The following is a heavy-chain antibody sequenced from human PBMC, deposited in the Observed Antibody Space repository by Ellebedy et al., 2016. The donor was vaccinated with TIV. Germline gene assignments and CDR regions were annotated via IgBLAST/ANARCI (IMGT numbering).Heavy chain of an antibody. Sequence: GGSLRLSCAVSGFTFSSFGMHWVRQAPGKGLEWVAAIWYDGSKKSYADSVRGRFTISKDNSKKSLYLQMDSLRAEDTAVYYCARERFSGYAYLENWGQGTLVTVSS. CDR2: IWYDGSKK. CDR3: ARERFSGYAYLEN. J-gene: IGHJ4*02. CDR1: GFTFSSFG. V-gene: IGHV3-33*08. D-gene: IGHD5-12*01.